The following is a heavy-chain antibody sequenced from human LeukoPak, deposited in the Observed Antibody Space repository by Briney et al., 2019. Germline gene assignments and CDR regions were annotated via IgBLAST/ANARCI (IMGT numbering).Heavy chain of an antibody. Sequence: GRSLRLSCAASGFTFSSYAMHWVRQAPGKGLEWVAVISYDGSNKYYADSVKGRFTISRDNSKNTLYLQMNSLGAEDTAVYYCARDPGEQWLVLTYYGMDVWGQGTTVTVSS. CDR1: GFTFSSYA. J-gene: IGHJ6*02. CDR2: ISYDGSNK. D-gene: IGHD6-19*01. CDR3: ARDPGEQWLVLTYYGMDV. V-gene: IGHV3-30-3*01.